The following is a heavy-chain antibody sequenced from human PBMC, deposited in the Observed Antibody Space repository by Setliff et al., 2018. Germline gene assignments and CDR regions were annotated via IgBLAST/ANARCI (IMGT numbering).Heavy chain of an antibody. CDR3: ARSPGWIPWFDS. Sequence: GGSLRLSCAASGFAFASYNMIWVRQAPGKGLEWVSSLSSANNYIVYADSVKGRFTISRDNAKTSLYLQMDSLRAEDTAVYFCARSPGWIPWFDSWGQGTLVTVSS. CDR2: LSSANNYI. J-gene: IGHJ5*01. V-gene: IGHV3-21*01. D-gene: IGHD5-18*01. CDR1: GFAFASYN.